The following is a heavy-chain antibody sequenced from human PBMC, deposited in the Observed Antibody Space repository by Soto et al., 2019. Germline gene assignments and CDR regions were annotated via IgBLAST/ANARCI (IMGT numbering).Heavy chain of an antibody. V-gene: IGHV3-30-3*01. CDR3: ARDREGGWLVIAHDFDY. D-gene: IGHD6-19*01. Sequence: QVQLVESGGGVVQPGRSLRLSCAASGFTVSSYAMHWVLQAPGKGLEWVAVISYDGSNKYYADSVKGRFTISRDNSKNKLDLQVNSQRAEDPAVYYCARDREGGWLVIAHDFDYWGQGPLVTVS. CDR2: ISYDGSNK. CDR1: GFTVSSYA. J-gene: IGHJ4*02.